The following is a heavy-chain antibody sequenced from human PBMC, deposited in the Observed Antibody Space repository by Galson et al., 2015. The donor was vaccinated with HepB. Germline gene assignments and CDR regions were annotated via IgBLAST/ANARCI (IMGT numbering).Heavy chain of an antibody. J-gene: IGHJ6*02. CDR2: ISYDGRDK. V-gene: IGHV3-30*04. Sequence: SLRLSCAVSGFSFSSYAMHWVRQAPGKGPEWVAVISYDGRDKNYEDSVKGRFFISRDNSKNTLYLQMNSPRADDTAGYYFAGDGPYGDHETYQYYAMDVWGQGTTVTVSS. CDR3: AGDGPYGDHETYQYYAMDV. D-gene: IGHD4-17*01. CDR1: GFSFSSYA.